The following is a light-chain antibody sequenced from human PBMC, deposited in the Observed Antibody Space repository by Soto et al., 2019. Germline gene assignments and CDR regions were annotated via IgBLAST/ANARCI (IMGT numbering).Light chain of an antibody. CDR2: DVS. J-gene: IGLJ1*01. Sequence: QSALAQPASVSGSPGQSIAISCTGISSDVGAYNYVSWYQQHPGKAPKLIIFDVSNRPSGVSNRFSGSKSGDTASLTISGLQAEDEADYFCKSCTTGSTYVFGTGTKLTVL. CDR3: KSCTTGSTYV. V-gene: IGLV2-14*01. CDR1: SSDVGAYNY.